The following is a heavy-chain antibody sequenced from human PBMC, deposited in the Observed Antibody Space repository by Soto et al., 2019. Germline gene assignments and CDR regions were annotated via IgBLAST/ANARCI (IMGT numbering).Heavy chain of an antibody. CDR1: GYTFTSYA. CDR3: ARERTAITGTTRPYYYGMDV. Sequence: ASVKVSCKASGYTFTSYAMHWVRQAPGQRLEWMGWINAGNGNTKYSQKFQGRVTITRDTSAITAYMELSSLRSEDTAVYYCARERTAITGTTRPYYYGMDVWGQGTTVTVSS. J-gene: IGHJ6*02. V-gene: IGHV1-3*01. CDR2: INAGNGNT. D-gene: IGHD1-7*01.